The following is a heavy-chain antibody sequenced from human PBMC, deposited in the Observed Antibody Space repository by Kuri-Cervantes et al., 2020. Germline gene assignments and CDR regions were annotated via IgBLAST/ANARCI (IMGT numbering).Heavy chain of an antibody. Sequence: ESLKISCAVYGGSFSGYYWSWIRQPPGKGLEWIGEINHSGSTNYSPSLKSRVTISLDTSKNQFSLNLNSVTAADTAVYYCARDNYGSLDFWGQGTMVTVSS. CDR3: ARDNYGSLDF. CDR2: INHSGST. D-gene: IGHD3-10*01. J-gene: IGHJ3*01. CDR1: GGSFSGYY. V-gene: IGHV4-34*01.